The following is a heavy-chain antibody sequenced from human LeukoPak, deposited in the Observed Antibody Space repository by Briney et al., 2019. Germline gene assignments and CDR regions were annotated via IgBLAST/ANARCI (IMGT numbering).Heavy chain of an antibody. CDR1: GYTFISYG. Sequence: ASVKVSCKASGYTFISYGISCVRQAPGQGLEWMGWINPYNGNTNYAQKLQGRVTMTTDTSTSTVYMELRSLRSDDTAVYYCARVAAADYFDYWGQGTLVTVSS. J-gene: IGHJ4*02. CDR3: ARVAAADYFDY. D-gene: IGHD6-13*01. CDR2: INPYNGNT. V-gene: IGHV1-18*01.